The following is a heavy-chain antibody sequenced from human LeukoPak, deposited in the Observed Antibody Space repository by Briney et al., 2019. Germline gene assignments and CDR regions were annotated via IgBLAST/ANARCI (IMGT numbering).Heavy chain of an antibody. D-gene: IGHD1-26*01. CDR3: ARHGAYSGSYPFDY. Sequence: GSLRLSCAASGFTFSSYAMSWIRQPPGKGLEWIGYIYYSGSTNYNPSLKSRVTISVDTSKSQFSLKLSSVTAADTAVYHCARHGAYSGSYPFDYWGQGTLVTVSS. J-gene: IGHJ4*02. CDR1: GFTFSSYA. V-gene: IGHV4-59*08. CDR2: IYYSGST.